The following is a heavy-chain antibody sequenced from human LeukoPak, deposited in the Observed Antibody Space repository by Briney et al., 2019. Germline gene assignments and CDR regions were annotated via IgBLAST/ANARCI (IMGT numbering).Heavy chain of an antibody. CDR3: TRVLNYRVGGSTVTFASEIDH. CDR1: GFTFSSYW. V-gene: IGHV3-74*01. Sequence: QPGGSLRLSCAASGFTFSSYWMHWVRQAPGKGLVWVSRINTDGSSTSYADSVKGRFTISRDNAKNTLYLQVNSLRAEDTAVYYCTRVLNYRVGGSTVTFASEIDHWGQGTLVTVSS. J-gene: IGHJ4*02. CDR2: INTDGSST. D-gene: IGHD4-11*01.